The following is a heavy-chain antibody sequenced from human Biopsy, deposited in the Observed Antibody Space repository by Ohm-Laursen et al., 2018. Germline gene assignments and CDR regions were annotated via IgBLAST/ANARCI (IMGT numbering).Heavy chain of an antibody. V-gene: IGHV1-24*01. D-gene: IGHD1-1*01. CDR2: FAPENGRT. CDR3: AADINVWNVNY. J-gene: IGHJ4*02. CDR1: GYTLTALS. Sequence: ASVKVSCKVSGYTLTALSMHWVRQAPGRGLEWMGGFAPENGRTIYAQKFQGRITMTEDTSTDTAYMKLSSLRSEDTAVYYCAADINVWNVNYWGQGTQVTVSS.